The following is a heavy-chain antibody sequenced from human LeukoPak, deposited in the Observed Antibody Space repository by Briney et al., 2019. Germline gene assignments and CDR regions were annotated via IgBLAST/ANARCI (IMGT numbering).Heavy chain of an antibody. CDR2: IYYSGST. V-gene: IGHV4-59*01. J-gene: IGHJ4*02. CDR3: ARGVWFGELRSYYFDY. Sequence: SETLSLTCTVSGVSISSYYWSWIRQPPGKGLEWIGYIYYSGSTNYNPSLKSRVTISVGTSKNQFSLKLSSVTAADTAVYYCARGVWFGELRSYYFDYWGQGTLVTVSS. CDR1: GVSISSYY. D-gene: IGHD3-10*01.